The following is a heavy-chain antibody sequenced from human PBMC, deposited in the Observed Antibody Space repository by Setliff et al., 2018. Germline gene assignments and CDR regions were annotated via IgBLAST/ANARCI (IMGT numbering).Heavy chain of an antibody. J-gene: IGHJ5*02. Sequence: LSLTCTVSGGSISSYYWSWIRQPPGKGLEWIGYIYYSGSTNYNPSLKSRVTISVDTSKNQFSLKLSSVTAADTAVYYCARQVSWFDPWGQGTLGTVSS. V-gene: IGHV4-59*08. CDR3: ARQVSWFDP. CDR1: GGSISSYY. CDR2: IYYSGST.